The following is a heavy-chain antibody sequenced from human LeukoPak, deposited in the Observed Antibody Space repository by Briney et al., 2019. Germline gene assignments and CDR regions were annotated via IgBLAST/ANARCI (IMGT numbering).Heavy chain of an antibody. D-gene: IGHD1-26*01. CDR3: ARDHLGSYYGIY. V-gene: IGHV3-64*02. CDR1: GFTFSSYA. CDR2: ISSNGGAT. J-gene: IGHJ4*02. Sequence: GGSLRLSCAASGFTFSSYAMHWVRQAPGKGLEYVSAISSNGGATFYADSVKGRFTISRDNAKNSLYLQMDSLRDEDTAVYYCARDHLGSYYGIYWGQGTLVTVSS.